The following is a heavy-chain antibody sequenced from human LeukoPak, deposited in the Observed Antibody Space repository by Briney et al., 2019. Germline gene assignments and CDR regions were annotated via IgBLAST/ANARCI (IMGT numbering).Heavy chain of an antibody. CDR3: ARDTFVIAAAGTLGY. Sequence: GASVKVSCKASGYTFTGYYMHWVRQAPGQGLEWMGWINPNSGGTNYAQKFQGRVTMTRDTSISTAYTELSRLRSDDTAVYYCARDTFVIAAAGTLGYWGQGTLVTVSS. CDR2: INPNSGGT. D-gene: IGHD6-13*01. CDR1: GYTFTGYY. J-gene: IGHJ4*02. V-gene: IGHV1-2*02.